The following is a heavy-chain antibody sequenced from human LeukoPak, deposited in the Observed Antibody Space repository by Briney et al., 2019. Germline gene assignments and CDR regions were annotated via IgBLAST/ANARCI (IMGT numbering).Heavy chain of an antibody. V-gene: IGHV4-34*01. D-gene: IGHD6-13*01. J-gene: IGHJ5*02. CDR2: INHSGST. CDR1: GGSFSGYY. Sequence: SETLSLTCAVYGGSFSGYYWSWIRQPPGKGLEWIGEINHSGSTNYNPSRKSRVTISVDTSKNQFSLKLSSVTAADTAVYYCARGRSSSWYLRWFGPWGQGTLVTVSS. CDR3: ARGRSSSWYLRWFGP.